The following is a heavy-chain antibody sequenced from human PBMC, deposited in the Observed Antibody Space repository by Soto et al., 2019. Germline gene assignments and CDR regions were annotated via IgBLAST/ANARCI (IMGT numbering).Heavy chain of an antibody. V-gene: IGHV3-23*01. CDR1: GFTFSSYA. D-gene: IGHD3-10*01. J-gene: IGHJ5*01. CDR2: ISGSGGST. Sequence: GGSLRLSCAASGFTFSSYAMSWVRQAPGKGLEWASAISGSGGSTYYADSVKGRFTISRDNSKNTLYLQMNSLRAEDTAVYHCAKDGLWGVTGGDWFASWGQGTLVTVSS. CDR3: AKDGLWGVTGGDWFAS.